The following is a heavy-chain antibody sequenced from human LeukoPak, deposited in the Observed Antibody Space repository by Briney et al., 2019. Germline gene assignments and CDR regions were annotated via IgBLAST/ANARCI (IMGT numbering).Heavy chain of an antibody. CDR3: ARGKRVYDFWSGYRPFDY. Sequence: SETLSLTCTVSGASISSDYWSWIRQPPGKGLEWIGYIYYTGSANYNPSLKSRLTMSVDTSKNQFSLKLSSVTAADTAVYYCARGKRVYDFWSGYRPFDYWGRGTLVTVSS. CDR2: IYYTGSA. D-gene: IGHD3-3*01. CDR1: GASISSDY. V-gene: IGHV4-59*12. J-gene: IGHJ4*02.